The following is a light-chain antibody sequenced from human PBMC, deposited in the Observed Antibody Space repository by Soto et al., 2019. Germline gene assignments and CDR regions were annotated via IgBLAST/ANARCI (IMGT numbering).Light chain of an antibody. CDR3: QSYDTIRGDVV. CDR1: SANIGAGYD. Sequence: QSVLTQPPSVSGAPGQRVTISCTGSSANIGAGYDVHWYRQVPGTAPKLLIYTDHNRPSGIPDRFSGSKSATSASLVITGLQVEDEADYYCQSYDTIRGDVVFGAGTKLTVL. J-gene: IGLJ2*01. CDR2: TDH. V-gene: IGLV1-40*01.